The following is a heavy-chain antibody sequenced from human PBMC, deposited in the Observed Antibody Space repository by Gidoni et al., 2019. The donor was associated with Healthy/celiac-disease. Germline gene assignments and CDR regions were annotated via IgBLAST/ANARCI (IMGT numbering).Heavy chain of an antibody. CDR2: INPNSGGT. D-gene: IGHD3-3*01. Sequence: QVQLVQSGAEVKKPGASVKVSCKASGYTFTGYYMHWVRQAPGQGLEWMGWINPNSGGTNYAQKFQGRVTMTRDTSISTAYMELSRLRSDDTAVYYCARDYDFWSGYFRGPFDYWGQGTLVTVSS. J-gene: IGHJ4*02. V-gene: IGHV1-2*02. CDR1: GYTFTGYY. CDR3: ARDYDFWSGYFRGPFDY.